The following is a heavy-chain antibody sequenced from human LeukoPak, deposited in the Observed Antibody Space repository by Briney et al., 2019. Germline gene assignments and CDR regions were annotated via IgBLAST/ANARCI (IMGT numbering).Heavy chain of an antibody. CDR2: ISWNSGSI. J-gene: IGHJ3*02. V-gene: IGHV3-9*01. CDR3: AKDVLYGDYLVGAFDI. Sequence: GGSLRLSCAASGFTFDDYAMHWVRQAPGKGLEWVSGISWNSGSIGYADSVKGRFTISRDNAKNSLYLQMNGLRAEDTALYYCAKDVLYGDYLVGAFDIWGQGTMVTVSS. D-gene: IGHD4-17*01. CDR1: GFTFDDYA.